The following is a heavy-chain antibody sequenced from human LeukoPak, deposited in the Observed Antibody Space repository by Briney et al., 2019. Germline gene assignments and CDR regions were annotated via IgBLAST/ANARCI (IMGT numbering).Heavy chain of an antibody. D-gene: IGHD4-17*01. CDR2: ISYDGSKK. V-gene: IGHV3-30*09. J-gene: IGHJ5*02. CDR1: VFTFIIYA. Sequence: QPGGSLRLSWAASVFTFIIYAMPWGRQAPGRGLEWVAVISYDGSKKYYAGYVKGRFANSSTNSNNMMYLQKNSMRAEDTAVYYCGRDPRGTDTVTTFWWFDPWGQGTLVTVSS. CDR3: GRDPRGTDTVTTFWWFDP.